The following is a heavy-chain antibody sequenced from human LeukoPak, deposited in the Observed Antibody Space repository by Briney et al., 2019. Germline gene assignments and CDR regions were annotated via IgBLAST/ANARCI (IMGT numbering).Heavy chain of an antibody. V-gene: IGHV3-9*01. Sequence: GGSLRLSCAASGFTFDDYAMHWVRQAPGKGLEWVSGISWNSGSMDYADSVKGRFTVSRDNAKNTLYLQMNSLRAEDTAVYYCATDWAWGGFDHWGQGALVTVSS. J-gene: IGHJ4*02. CDR2: ISWNSGSM. CDR3: ATDWAWGGFDH. CDR1: GFTFDDYA. D-gene: IGHD3-16*01.